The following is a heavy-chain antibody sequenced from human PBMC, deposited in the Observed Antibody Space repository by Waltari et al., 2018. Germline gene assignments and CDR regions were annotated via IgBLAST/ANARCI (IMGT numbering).Heavy chain of an antibody. Sequence: EVQLVESGGGLVQPGGSLSLSCAASGFTFSSYWVIWVRQAPGKGREVVDNLTQDGSEKSYVASVKGRFTISRDNAKQSLYLQMNSRRPDDTAIYYCARLRGANDWGQGTLVTVSS. V-gene: IGHV3-7*01. J-gene: IGHJ4*02. D-gene: IGHD3-10*01. CDR1: GFTFSSYW. CDR3: ARLRGAND. CDR2: LTQDGSEK.